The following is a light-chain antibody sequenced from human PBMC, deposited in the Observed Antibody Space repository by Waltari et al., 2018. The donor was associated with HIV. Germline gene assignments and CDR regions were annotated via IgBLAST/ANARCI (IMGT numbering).Light chain of an antibody. CDR3: SSYLSSSSRV. CDR2: DVS. Sequence: QSALTQPASVSGSPGQSITISCTGTSSDFGFYNFVSWYQHHPGQAPKRIIFDVSKRPSGVSYRFSASKSDNTASLTISGLQAEDEADYYCSSYLSSSSRVFGTGTKVTVL. CDR1: SSDFGFYNF. V-gene: IGLV2-14*03. J-gene: IGLJ1*01.